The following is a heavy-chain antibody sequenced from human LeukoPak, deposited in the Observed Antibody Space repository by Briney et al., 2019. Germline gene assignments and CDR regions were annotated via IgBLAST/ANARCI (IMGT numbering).Heavy chain of an antibody. CDR1: GYTFADYY. CDR2: ISAYNGNT. CDR3: ARVTYSGSNYYYYYYYMDV. V-gene: IGHV1-18*04. J-gene: IGHJ6*03. Sequence: ASVKVSCKASGYTFADYYMNWVRQAPGQGLEWMGWISAYNGNTNYAQKLQGRVTMTTDTSTSTAYMELRSLRSDDTAVYYCARVTYSGSNYYYYYYYMDVWGKGTTVTVSS. D-gene: IGHD1-26*01.